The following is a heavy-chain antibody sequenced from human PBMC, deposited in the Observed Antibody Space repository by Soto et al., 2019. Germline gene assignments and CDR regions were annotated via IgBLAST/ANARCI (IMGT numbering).Heavy chain of an antibody. CDR2: INDSGNI. CDR3: ADYRMEV. CDR1: GGSFSGYQ. J-gene: IGHJ6*02. V-gene: IGHV4-34*01. Sequence: SETLSLTCAVYGGSFSGYQWSWIRQTPGKGLEWIGEINDSGNINYNPSLKSRVTILVDTAKKQISLKLSSVTAADTAVYYCADYRMEVWGQGTTVTVSS.